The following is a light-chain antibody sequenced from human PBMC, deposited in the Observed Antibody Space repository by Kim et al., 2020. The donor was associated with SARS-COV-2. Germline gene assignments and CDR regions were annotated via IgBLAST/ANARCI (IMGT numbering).Light chain of an antibody. Sequence: SPGERATLSCRASQSVSSSYLAWYQQKPGQAPRLLIYGASSRATGIPDRFSGSGSGTDFTLTISRLEPEDFAVYYCQQYGSSHRYTFGQGTKLEIK. V-gene: IGKV3-20*01. CDR1: QSVSSSY. CDR2: GAS. CDR3: QQYGSSHRYT. J-gene: IGKJ2*01.